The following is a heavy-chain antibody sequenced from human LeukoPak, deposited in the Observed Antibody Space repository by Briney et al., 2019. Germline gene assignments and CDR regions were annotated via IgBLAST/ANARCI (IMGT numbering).Heavy chain of an antibody. J-gene: IGHJ4*02. CDR3: TRGSSGRRDN. V-gene: IGHV1-8*01. D-gene: IGHD6-19*01. Sequence: ASVKVSCKASGYTFTSCDINWVRQATGQGLEGMGWMNPNSGNTGYGQSFQGRITMTRDISIGTAYMELSNLTSEDTAIYYCTRGSSGRRDNWGQGTLVTVSA. CDR1: GYTFTSCD. CDR2: MNPNSGNT.